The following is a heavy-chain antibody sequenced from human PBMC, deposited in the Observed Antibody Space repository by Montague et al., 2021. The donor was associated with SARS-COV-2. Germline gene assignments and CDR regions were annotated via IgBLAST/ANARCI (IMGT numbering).Heavy chain of an antibody. CDR1: GGSFSGYY. D-gene: IGHD4-23*01. J-gene: IGHJ4*02. CDR3: ARWDPQTLTLIGLRGKSASDX. Sequence: SETLSLTCAVYGGSFSGYYWTGIRQSPGKGLEWIAEINHSGTTNYNFNPSLRSRVTISVDTSKSQFSLKLSSVTAADTGVYYCARWDPQTLTLIGLRGKSASDXWGQGTLVTVSS. V-gene: IGHV4-34*01. CDR2: INHSGTT.